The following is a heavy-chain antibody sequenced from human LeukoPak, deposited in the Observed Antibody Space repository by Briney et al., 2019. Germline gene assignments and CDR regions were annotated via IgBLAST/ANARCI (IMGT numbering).Heavy chain of an antibody. CDR1: GFSFSSHW. Sequence: PGGSLRLSCAASGFSFSSHWMSWVRQGPGKGLEWVANINQDGSEKYYVASVKGRFTISRDTVKESLSLQMTHLRAEDTAVYYCASTSYDLWSGYAPDGAFEIWGLGTVVSVSS. J-gene: IGHJ3*02. CDR2: INQDGSEK. V-gene: IGHV3-7*01. CDR3: ASTSYDLWSGYAPDGAFEI. D-gene: IGHD3/OR15-3a*01.